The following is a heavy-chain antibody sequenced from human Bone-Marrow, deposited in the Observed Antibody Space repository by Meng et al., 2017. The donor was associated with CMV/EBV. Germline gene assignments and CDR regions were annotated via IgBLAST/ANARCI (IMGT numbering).Heavy chain of an antibody. Sequence: ASVKVSCKASGYTFPSYGISWVRQAPGQGLEWMGWISAYNGNTNYAQKLQGRVTITADKSTSTAYMELSSLRSEDTAVYYCARVWAAGRPDYYGMDVWGQGTTVTVSS. D-gene: IGHD6-13*01. J-gene: IGHJ6*02. CDR2: ISAYNGNT. CDR3: ARVWAAGRPDYYGMDV. CDR1: GYTFPSYG. V-gene: IGHV1-18*01.